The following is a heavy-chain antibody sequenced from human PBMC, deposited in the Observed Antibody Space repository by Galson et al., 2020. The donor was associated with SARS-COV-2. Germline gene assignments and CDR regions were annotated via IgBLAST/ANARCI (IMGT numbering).Heavy chain of an antibody. V-gene: IGHV3-7*01. Sequence: GESLKISCAASGFTFSSYWMSWVRQAPGKGLEWVANIKQDGSEKYYVDSVKGRFTISRDNAKNSLYLQMNSLRAEDTAVYYCARGGGSGWFYYYYYYGMDVWGQGTTVTVSS. CDR3: ARGGGSGWFYYYYYYGMDV. J-gene: IGHJ6*02. D-gene: IGHD6-19*01. CDR1: GFTFSSYW. CDR2: IKQDGSEK.